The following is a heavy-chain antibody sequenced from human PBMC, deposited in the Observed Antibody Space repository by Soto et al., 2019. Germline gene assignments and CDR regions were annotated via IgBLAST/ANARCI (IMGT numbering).Heavy chain of an antibody. CDR2: IIPMFGTA. Sequence: QVQLVQSGAEVKKPESSVKVSCKAPGGTFSTYAISWVRQAPGQGLEWMGGIIPMFGTANYAQRFQDSVTITADESTNTVYMELSSLRSEDTAVYSCASGIQLWLRRINNGYSGWGQGTLVTVSS. V-gene: IGHV1-69*12. CDR1: GGTFSTYA. CDR3: ASGIQLWLRRINNGYSG. D-gene: IGHD5-12*01. J-gene: IGHJ4*02.